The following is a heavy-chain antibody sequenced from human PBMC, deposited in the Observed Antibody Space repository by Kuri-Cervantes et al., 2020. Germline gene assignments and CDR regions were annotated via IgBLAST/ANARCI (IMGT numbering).Heavy chain of an antibody. CDR3: ARVHETYDILTGYPSDYPDYYYYYMDV. D-gene: IGHD3-9*01. J-gene: IGHJ6*03. CDR2: INAGNGNT. CDR1: GYTFTSYA. V-gene: IGHV1-3*01. Sequence: ASVKVSCKASGYTFTSYAMHWVRQAPGQRLEWMGWINAGNGNTKYSQKFQGRVTITRDTSASTAYMELSSLRSEDTAVYYCARVHETYDILTGYPSDYPDYYYYYMDVWGKGTTVTVSS.